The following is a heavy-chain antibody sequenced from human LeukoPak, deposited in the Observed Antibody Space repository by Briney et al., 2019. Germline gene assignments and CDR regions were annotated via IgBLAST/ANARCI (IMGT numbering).Heavy chain of an antibody. CDR1: GGSISSGSYY. Sequence: PSETLSLTCTVSGGSISSGSYYWSWIRQPAGKGLEWIGRIYTSGSTNYNPSLKSRVTISVDTSKNQFSLKLSSVTAADTAVYYCARATYSGSYYPFDYWGQGTLVTVSS. D-gene: IGHD1-26*01. CDR3: ARATYSGSYYPFDY. V-gene: IGHV4-61*02. CDR2: IYTSGST. J-gene: IGHJ4*02.